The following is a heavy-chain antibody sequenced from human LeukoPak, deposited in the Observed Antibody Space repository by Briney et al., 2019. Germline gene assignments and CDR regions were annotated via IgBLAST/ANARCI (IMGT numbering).Heavy chain of an antibody. CDR2: MNQDGSEK. J-gene: IGHJ4*02. D-gene: IGHD5-24*01. CDR3: ARGGGATIGRDFDY. Sequence: GGSLRLSCAASGFTFSSYWMNWVRQAPGKGLEWVANMNQDGSEKYYVDSVKGRFTISRDNAKNSLYLQMNSLRAEDTAVYYCARGGGATIGRDFDYCGQGTLVTVSS. CDR1: GFTFSSYW. V-gene: IGHV3-7*01.